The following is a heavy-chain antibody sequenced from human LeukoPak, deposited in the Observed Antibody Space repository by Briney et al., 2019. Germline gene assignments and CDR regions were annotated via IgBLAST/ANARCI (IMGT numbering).Heavy chain of an antibody. D-gene: IGHD2/OR15-2a*01. J-gene: IGHJ4*02. Sequence: SETLSLTCTVSGGSISSYYWSWIRQPAGKGLEWIGRIYSSGSTNYNPSLKSRVTISVDTSRNQFSLDLSSVTAADTAVYYCARNSMRGNPFDYWGQGTLVTVSS. V-gene: IGHV4-4*07. CDR2: IYSSGST. CDR3: ARNSMRGNPFDY. CDR1: GGSISSYY.